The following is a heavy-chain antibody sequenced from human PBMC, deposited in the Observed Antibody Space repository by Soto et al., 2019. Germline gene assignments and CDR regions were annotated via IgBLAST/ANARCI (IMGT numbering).Heavy chain of an antibody. D-gene: IGHD3-22*01. V-gene: IGHV3-74*01. CDR3: ARHGPQPYYYDSSGYYYYYYGMDV. Sequence: GESLKISCAASGFTFSSYWMHWVRQAPGKGLVWVSRINSDGSSTSYADSVKGRFTISRDNAKNTLYLQMNSLRAEDTAVYYCARHGPQPYYYDSSGYYYYYYGMDVWGQGTTVTVSS. CDR2: INSDGSST. J-gene: IGHJ6*02. CDR1: GFTFSSYW.